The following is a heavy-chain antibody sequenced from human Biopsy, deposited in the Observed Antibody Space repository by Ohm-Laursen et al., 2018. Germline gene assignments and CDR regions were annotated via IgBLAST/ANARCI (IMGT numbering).Heavy chain of an antibody. CDR2: IIPILRTT. Sequence: SSVKVSCKAPTGTFTSYRIIWVRQAPGQGLEWMGRIIPILRTTAYAQTFLGRVTITADSPTSTVDMELTSLTSDDTAVYFCAREAIGYQLPCDDWGQGTLVTVSS. D-gene: IGHD2-2*01. V-gene: IGHV1-69*08. CDR1: TGTFTSYR. CDR3: AREAIGYQLPCDD. J-gene: IGHJ4*02.